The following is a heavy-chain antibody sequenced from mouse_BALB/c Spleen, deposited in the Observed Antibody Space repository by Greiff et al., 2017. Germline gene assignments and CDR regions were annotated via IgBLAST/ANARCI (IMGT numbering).Heavy chain of an antibody. CDR3: ARGGHYYDYAWFAY. V-gene: IGHV5-6-3*01. Sequence: EVKLVESGGGLVQPGGSLKLSCAVSGFTFSSYGMSWVRQTPDKRLELVATINSNGGSTYYPDSVKGRFTISRDNAKNTLYLQMSSLKSEDTAMYYCARGGHYYDYAWFAYWGQGTLVTVSA. CDR2: INSNGGST. J-gene: IGHJ3*01. D-gene: IGHD2-4*01. CDR1: GFTFSSYG.